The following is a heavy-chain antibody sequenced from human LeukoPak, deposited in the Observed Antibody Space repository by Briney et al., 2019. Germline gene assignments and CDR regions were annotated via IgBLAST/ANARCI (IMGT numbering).Heavy chain of an antibody. CDR3: ARDFTPEWFDIH. J-gene: IGHJ4*02. D-gene: IGHD3-3*01. Sequence: SGGSLRLSCAASGFTFSYYWMSWVRQGPGKGLEWVGVISYDGSDEYYTDSVKGRFTISRDNSKNTVCLQMNSLRADDTAVYYCARDFTPEWFDIHWGQGTLVTVS. CDR2: ISYDGSDE. CDR1: GFTFSYYW. V-gene: IGHV3-30*03.